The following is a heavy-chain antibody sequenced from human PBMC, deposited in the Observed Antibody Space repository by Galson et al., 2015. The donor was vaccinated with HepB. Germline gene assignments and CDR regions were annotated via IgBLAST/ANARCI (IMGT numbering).Heavy chain of an antibody. J-gene: IGHJ3*02. CDR2: INAGNGNT. D-gene: IGHD4-23*01. CDR3: ARDSMADYGGDGDAFDI. V-gene: IGHV1-3*01. Sequence: VKVSCKASGYTFTNYAMHWVRQAPGQRLEWMGWINAGNGNTKYSQKLQGRVTITRDTSASTACMELSSLRSEGTAVYYCARDSMADYGGDGDAFDIWGQGTMVTVSS. CDR1: GYTFTNYA.